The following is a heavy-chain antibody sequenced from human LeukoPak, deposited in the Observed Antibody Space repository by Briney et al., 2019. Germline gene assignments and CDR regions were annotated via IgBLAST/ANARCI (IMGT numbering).Heavy chain of an antibody. CDR3: ARGRTINWFDP. CDR2: IYYSGGT. J-gene: IGHJ5*02. V-gene: IGHV4-39*02. D-gene: IGHD3-9*01. Sequence: SETRSLTWSVAWGSIISSNCYWGCIRQPPGKGLEWIGSIYYSGGTYYNASLKSRVTISIDTSKNQFSLKLSSVTAADTAVYYCARGRTINWFDPWGQGTLVTVSS. CDR1: WGSIISSNCY.